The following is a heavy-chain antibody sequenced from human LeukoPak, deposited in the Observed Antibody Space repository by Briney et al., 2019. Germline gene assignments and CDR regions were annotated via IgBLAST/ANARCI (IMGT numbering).Heavy chain of an antibody. J-gene: IGHJ6*02. V-gene: IGHV4-59*01. CDR3: ARLLPSAFYHGMDV. Sequence: PSETLSLTCTVSGDSTNNFHWSWIRQPPGKGLEWIGHIVHSGGSKYNPSLKSRATISTDMSKNVLSLELTSVTAADTAVYYCARLLPSAFYHGMDVWGQGTTVTVSS. CDR2: IVHSGGS. CDR1: GDSTNNFH. D-gene: IGHD3-16*01.